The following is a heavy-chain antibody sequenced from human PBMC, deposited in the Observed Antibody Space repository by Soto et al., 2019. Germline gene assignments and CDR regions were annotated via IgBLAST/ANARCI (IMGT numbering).Heavy chain of an antibody. Sequence: PSETLSLTCAVYGGSFSGYYWSWIRQPPGKGLEWIGEFNHSGSTNYNPSLKSRVTISVDTSKNQFFLKLSSVTAADTVVYYCARARGSSGYYYSYYYYGMDVWGQGTTVTV. D-gene: IGHD3-22*01. CDR3: ARARGSSGYYYSYYYYGMDV. CDR2: FNHSGST. V-gene: IGHV4-34*01. CDR1: GGSFSGYY. J-gene: IGHJ6*02.